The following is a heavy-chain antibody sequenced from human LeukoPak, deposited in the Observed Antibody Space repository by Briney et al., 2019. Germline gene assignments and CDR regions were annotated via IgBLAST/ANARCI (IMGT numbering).Heavy chain of an antibody. D-gene: IGHD6-13*01. CDR3: ARGHSSSWLNWFDP. CDR1: GGSISSGGYY. V-gene: IGHV4-30-2*01. Sequence: SQTLSLTCTVSGGSISSGGYYWSWIRQPPGKGLEWIGYIYHSGSTHYNPSLKSRVTISVDRSKNQFSLKLSSVTAADTAVYYCARGHSSSWLNWFDPWGQGTLVTVSS. CDR2: IYHSGST. J-gene: IGHJ5*02.